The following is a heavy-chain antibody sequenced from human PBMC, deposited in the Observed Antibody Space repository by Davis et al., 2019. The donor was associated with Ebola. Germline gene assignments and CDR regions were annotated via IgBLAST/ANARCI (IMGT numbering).Heavy chain of an antibody. CDR2: IGTAGDT. CDR1: GFTFSSYD. D-gene: IGHD4-17*01. CDR3: ARDRNGDYLDY. Sequence: GGSLRLSCAASGFTFSSYDMHWVRQATGKGLEWVSAIGTAGDTYYPGSVKGRFTISRDDAKNSLYLQMNSLRAEDTAVYYCARDRNGDYLDYWGQGTLVTVSS. V-gene: IGHV3-13*01. J-gene: IGHJ4*02.